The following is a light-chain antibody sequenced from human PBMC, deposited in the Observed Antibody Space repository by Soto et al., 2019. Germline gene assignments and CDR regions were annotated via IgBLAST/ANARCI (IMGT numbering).Light chain of an antibody. J-gene: IGLJ1*01. CDR1: SSNIGTNT. CDR2: STN. V-gene: IGLV1-44*01. Sequence: QSVLTQPPSASGTPGQTVTISCSGSSSNIGTNTVNWYQQVPGAAPKLLIYSTNKRPSGVPDRFSGSKSGTSASLAISGLQSEDEADYYCAAWDDSLNGFYVFGGATKLTVL. CDR3: AAWDDSLNGFYV.